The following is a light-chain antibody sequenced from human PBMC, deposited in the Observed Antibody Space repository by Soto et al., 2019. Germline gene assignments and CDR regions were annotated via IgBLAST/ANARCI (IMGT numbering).Light chain of an antibody. CDR3: QQYGSSPGT. CDR1: LSVSSSY. CDR2: GAS. Sequence: EIVLTQSPGTLSLSPGERATLSCRASLSVSSSYFAWYQQKPGQAPRLLIYGASSRATGIPDRFSGSGSGTDFTLTISRLEPEDFAVYYCQQYGSSPGTFGQGTKVEI. J-gene: IGKJ1*01. V-gene: IGKV3-20*01.